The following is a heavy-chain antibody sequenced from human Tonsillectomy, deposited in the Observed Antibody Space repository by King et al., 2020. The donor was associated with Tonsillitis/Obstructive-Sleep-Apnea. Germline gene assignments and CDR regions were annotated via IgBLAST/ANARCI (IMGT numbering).Heavy chain of an antibody. V-gene: IGHV3-21*01. D-gene: IGHD6-19*01. CDR3: VSHIRAGTPFGY. CDR1: ELPFSSYS. CDR2: VSSSSSYI. Sequence: QLVQSGGGLVKPGGSLRLSCVVSELPFSSYSMNWVRHAPGKGLEWVSSVSSSSSYIYYADSVQGRFTISRDNAKNSLYLQMNSLRAEDTAVYYCVSHIRAGTPFGYWGQGTLVTVSS. J-gene: IGHJ4*02.